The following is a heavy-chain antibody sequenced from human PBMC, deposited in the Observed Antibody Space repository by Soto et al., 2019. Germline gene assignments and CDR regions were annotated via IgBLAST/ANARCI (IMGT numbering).Heavy chain of an antibody. CDR2: VNDSWGS. D-gene: IGHD3-10*01. Sequence: PSKNLAISSTVSRGCRGRDYCSWCRQPPGRGREWMGYVNDSWGSNSTPSLKGRVGISLDPSKSQFSLKLTSVTATDTAVYYCVRQGFGALHGLVDVWGQGTTVT. CDR1: RGCRGRDY. CDR3: VRQGFGALHGLVDV. J-gene: IGHJ6*02. V-gene: IGHV4-59*08.